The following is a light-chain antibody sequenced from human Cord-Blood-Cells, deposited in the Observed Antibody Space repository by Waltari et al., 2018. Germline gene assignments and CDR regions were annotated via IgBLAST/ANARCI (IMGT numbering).Light chain of an antibody. J-gene: IGKJ2*01. CDR3: QQYGSSPSYT. CDR1: QSVSSSY. V-gene: IGKV3-20*01. CDR2: GAS. Sequence: DIVLTQSPGTLSLSPGESATLPCRASQSVSSSYLAWYQQKPGQAPRLLIYGASSRATGIPDRFSGSGSGTDFTLTISRLEPEDFAVYYCQQYGSSPSYTFGQGTKLEIK.